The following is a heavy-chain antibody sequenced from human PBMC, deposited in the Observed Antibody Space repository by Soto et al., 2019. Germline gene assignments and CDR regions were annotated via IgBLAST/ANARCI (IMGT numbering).Heavy chain of an antibody. Sequence: QVQLVQSGAEVKKPGASVKVSCKASGYTFTSYAMHWVRQAPGQRLEWMGWINAGNGNTKYSQKFQGRVTITRDTPESTAYMEQSSLRSEDTAVYYCARGPGGPDGPGDYWGQGTLVTVSS. CDR1: GYTFTSYA. D-gene: IGHD2-15*01. J-gene: IGHJ4*02. CDR3: ARGPGGPDGPGDY. CDR2: INAGNGNT. V-gene: IGHV1-3*01.